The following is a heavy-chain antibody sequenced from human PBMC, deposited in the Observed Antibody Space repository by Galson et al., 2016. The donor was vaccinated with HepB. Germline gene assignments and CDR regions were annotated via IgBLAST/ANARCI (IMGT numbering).Heavy chain of an antibody. CDR1: GGTFGRYA. V-gene: IGHV1-69*13. D-gene: IGHD6-13*01. CDR3: ARPLAATAMGPGFDP. J-gene: IGHJ5*02. CDR2: IIPIFRTT. Sequence: SVKVSCKASGGTFGRYAIAWLRQAPGQGLEWMGGIIPIFRTTDYAQEFQGRVTITADESTNTAYMELSSLKSDDTAVYYCARPLAATAMGPGFDPWGQGTLVTVSS.